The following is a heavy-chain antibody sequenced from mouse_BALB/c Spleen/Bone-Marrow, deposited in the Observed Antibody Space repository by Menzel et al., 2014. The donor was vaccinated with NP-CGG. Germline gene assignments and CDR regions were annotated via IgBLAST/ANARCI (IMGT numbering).Heavy chain of an antibody. D-gene: IGHD1-1*01. CDR1: GYAFTNYL. CDR2: LNPGSGGS. CDR3: ARSTTVKDYFDY. J-gene: IGHJ2*01. Sequence: VKVVESGAELVRPGTSVKVSCKASGYAFTNYLIEWLEQRPGQGLEWIGVLNPGSGGSHYNEKFEGKATLTADKSSSTAYMQLSSLTSDDSAVYFCARSTTVKDYFDYWGQGTTLTVSS. V-gene: IGHV1-54*01.